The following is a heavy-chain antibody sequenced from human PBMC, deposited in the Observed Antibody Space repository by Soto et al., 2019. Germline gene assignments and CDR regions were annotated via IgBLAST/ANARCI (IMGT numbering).Heavy chain of an antibody. CDR2: IRAYTGYT. CDR1: GYTFTSYG. V-gene: IGHV1-18*04. Sequence: QVQLVQTGGEVRKPGASVNVSCKASGYTFTSYGASWARQAPGHGLEWMGGIRAYTGYTNYAQKFHSRVTITTDASTRTAYMELRSLISDDTAVYYCARYSDGYRSGWYVGYFDYWGQGTLVTVSS. J-gene: IGHJ4*02. D-gene: IGHD6-19*01. CDR3: ARYSDGYRSGWYVGYFDY.